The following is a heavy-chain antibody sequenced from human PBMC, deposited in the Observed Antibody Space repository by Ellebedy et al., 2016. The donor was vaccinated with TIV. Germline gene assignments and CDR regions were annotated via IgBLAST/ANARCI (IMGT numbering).Heavy chain of an antibody. V-gene: IGHV4-4*02. CDR2: IYFSGTT. CDR3: ARYHCPGGICESFDY. J-gene: IGHJ4*02. Sequence: MPSETLSLTFAVSGGSISSSNWCNWVRQPPGKGLEWIGWIYFSGTTNYNLSLKSRVTISVDTSKNQFSLMLNSVTAADTALYFCARYHCPGGICESFDYWGQGTLVTVSS. D-gene: IGHD2-8*02. CDR1: GGSISSSNW.